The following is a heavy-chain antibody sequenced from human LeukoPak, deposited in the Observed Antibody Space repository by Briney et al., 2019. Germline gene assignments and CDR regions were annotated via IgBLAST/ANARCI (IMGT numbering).Heavy chain of an antibody. J-gene: IGHJ5*02. CDR1: GGTFSSYA. V-gene: IGHV1-69*01. CDR2: IIPIFGTA. CDR3: ARDRMRNNWNYDWFDP. D-gene: IGHD1-7*01. Sequence: SVKVSCKASGGTFSSYAISWVRQAPGQGLEWMGGIIPIFGTANYAQKFQGRVTITADESTSTAYMELSSLRSEDTAVYYCARDRMRNNWNYDWFDPWGQGTLVTVSS.